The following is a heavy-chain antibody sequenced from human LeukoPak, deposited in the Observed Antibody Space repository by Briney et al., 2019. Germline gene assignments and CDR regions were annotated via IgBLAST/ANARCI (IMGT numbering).Heavy chain of an antibody. CDR2: INHSGST. CDR3: ARASTNYGDYAGYYYYYMDV. J-gene: IGHJ6*03. V-gene: IGHV4-34*01. D-gene: IGHD4-17*01. Sequence: SETLSLTRAVYGGSFSGYYWSWIRQPPGKGLEWIGEINHSGSTNYNPSLKSRVTISVDTSKNQFSLKLSSVTAADTAVYYCARASTNYGDYAGYYYYYMDVWGKGTTVTVSS. CDR1: GGSFSGYY.